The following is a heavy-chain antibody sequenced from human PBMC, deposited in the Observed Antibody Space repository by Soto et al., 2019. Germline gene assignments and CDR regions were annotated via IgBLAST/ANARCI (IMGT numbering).Heavy chain of an antibody. V-gene: IGHV3-33*01. J-gene: IGHJ6*02. CDR2: IWYDGSNK. D-gene: IGHD2-21*02. Sequence: GGSLRLSCAASGFTFSSYGMHWVRQAPGKGLEWVAVIWYDGSNKYYADSVKGRFTISRDNSKNTLYLQMNSLRAEDTAVYYCARDSYCGGDCYPGTSGMDVWGQGTTVTVSS. CDR1: GFTFSSYG. CDR3: ARDSYCGGDCYPGTSGMDV.